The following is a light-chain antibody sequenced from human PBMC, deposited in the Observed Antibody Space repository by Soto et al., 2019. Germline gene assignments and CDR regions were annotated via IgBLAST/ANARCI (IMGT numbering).Light chain of an antibody. CDR2: AAS. Sequence: DIQMTQSPSSLSASVGDRVTITCRASQSISSYLNWYQQKPGKAPKLLIYAASSLQSGVPSRFSGCGSGTDFTLTISSLQPEDFATYYCQQSYSTPVTFGQGTKVEIK. J-gene: IGKJ1*01. CDR1: QSISSY. CDR3: QQSYSTPVT. V-gene: IGKV1-39*01.